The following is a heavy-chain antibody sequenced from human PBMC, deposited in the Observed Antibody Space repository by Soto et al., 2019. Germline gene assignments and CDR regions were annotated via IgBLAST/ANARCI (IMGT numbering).Heavy chain of an antibody. CDR1: GFSFSNYE. D-gene: IGHD2-15*01. J-gene: IGHJ6*02. Sequence: EVQLLESGGGLVQPGGSLRLACAASGFSFSNYEMTWARQAPGKGLEWVAFINPSSGTTHYADSVKGRFTISRDNSKDTLYLQLSSLRVEDTAVYYCVKGWWLDVWGQGTTVTVSS. CDR2: INPSSGTT. V-gene: IGHV3-23*01. CDR3: VKGWWLDV.